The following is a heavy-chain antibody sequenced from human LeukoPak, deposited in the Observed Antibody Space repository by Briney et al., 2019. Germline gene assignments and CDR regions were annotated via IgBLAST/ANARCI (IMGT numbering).Heavy chain of an antibody. CDR1: GFNVTNNY. Sequence: GGSLRLSCAVSGFNVTNNYMSWVRQAPGKGLEWVSVFYVGGATYYADSVKGRFTISRNNSENTLYLQMKSLRAEDTAVYYCARGDGYNFFDYWGQGTLVTVSS. J-gene: IGHJ4*02. V-gene: IGHV3-53*01. CDR2: FYVGGAT. D-gene: IGHD5-24*01. CDR3: ARGDGYNFFDY.